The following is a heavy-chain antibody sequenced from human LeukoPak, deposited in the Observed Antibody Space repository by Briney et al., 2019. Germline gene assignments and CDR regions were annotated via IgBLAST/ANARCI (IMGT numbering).Heavy chain of an antibody. V-gene: IGHV1-69*13. Sequence: SVKVSCKASGGTFSSYAISWVRQAPGQGLEWMGGIIPIFGTANYAQKFQGRVTITADESTSTAYMELSSLRSEDTAVYYCARGSSYGSGIYYYYYYVDVWGKGTTVTVSS. CDR2: IIPIFGTA. J-gene: IGHJ6*03. CDR1: GGTFSSYA. D-gene: IGHD3-10*01. CDR3: ARGSSYGSGIYYYYYYVDV.